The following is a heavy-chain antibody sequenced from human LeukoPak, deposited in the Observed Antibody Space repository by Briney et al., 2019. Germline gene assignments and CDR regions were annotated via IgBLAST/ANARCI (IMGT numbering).Heavy chain of an antibody. CDR2: FDPEDGET. Sequence: LGASVKVSCKVSGYTLTELSMHWVRQAPGKGLEWMGGFDPEDGETIYAQKFQGRVTMTRDTSISTAYMELSGLRSDDTAVYYCARDVRWLNSGWGSGTYYAPYFDYWGQGTLVTVSS. CDR1: GYTLTELS. J-gene: IGHJ4*02. D-gene: IGHD3-10*01. V-gene: IGHV1-24*01. CDR3: ARDVRWLNSGWGSGTYYAPYFDY.